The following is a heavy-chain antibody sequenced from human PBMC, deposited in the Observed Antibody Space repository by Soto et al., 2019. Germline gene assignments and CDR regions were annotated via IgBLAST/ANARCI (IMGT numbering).Heavy chain of an antibody. Sequence: QITLKESGPTLMKPTQTLTLTCAFSGFSLSTSGVGVGWIRQPPRKALEGLALIFSNDDKRYSPSLMSRLTITKDTSKDQVVLTMTNIDPVDTATYYCSHMGGSGLFGMDVWGQGTTVTVSS. J-gene: IGHJ6*02. CDR3: SHMGGSGLFGMDV. CDR1: GFSLSTSGVG. CDR2: IFSNDDK. V-gene: IGHV2-5*01. D-gene: IGHD3-10*01.